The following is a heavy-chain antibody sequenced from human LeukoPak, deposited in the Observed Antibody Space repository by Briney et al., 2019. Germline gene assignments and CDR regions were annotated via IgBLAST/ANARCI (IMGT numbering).Heavy chain of an antibody. V-gene: IGHV3-74*01. J-gene: IGHJ4*02. Sequence: GGSLRLSCAASGFTFTNAWMHWVRQAPGKGLVWVSRINSDGRSTSYADSVKGRFTISQDNAKNTLYLQMNSLRAEDTAVYFCARGYYDSSGYYLIDYWGQGTLVTVSS. CDR3: ARGYYDSSGYYLIDY. D-gene: IGHD3-22*01. CDR2: INSDGRST. CDR1: GFTFTNAW.